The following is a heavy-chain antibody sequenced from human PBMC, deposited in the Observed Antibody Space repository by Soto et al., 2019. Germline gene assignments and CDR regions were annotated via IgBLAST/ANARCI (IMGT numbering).Heavy chain of an antibody. D-gene: IGHD2-15*01. J-gene: IGHJ5*02. CDR3: ARQLSSVLVAATPWFDP. CDR1: GGSISSSSYY. V-gene: IGHV4-39*01. CDR2: IYYSGST. Sequence: PSETLSLTCTVSGGSISSSSYYWGWIRQPPGKGLEWIGSIYYSGSTYYNPSLKSRVTISVDTSKNQFSLKLSSVTAADTAVYYCARQLSSVLVAATPWFDPWGQGTLVTVSS.